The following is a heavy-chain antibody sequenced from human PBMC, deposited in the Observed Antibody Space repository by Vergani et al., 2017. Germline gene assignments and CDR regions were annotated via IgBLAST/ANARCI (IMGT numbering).Heavy chain of an antibody. CDR1: GGPLSRFA. D-gene: IGHD3-10*01. V-gene: IGHV1-69*01. CDR3: ARDRGYCGSSTGVSGSNNYYYGMDV. Sequence: QVQLEQSGAEVRKPGSPVKVSCKAPGGPLSRFAIGWVRQAPGQGLEWKGEIIPILGTTNYAKRSRDKVSITADQSTGTAYMELTSLTSEDTAVNYRARDRGYCGSSTGVSGSNNYYYGMDVWGQGTTVTVS. J-gene: IGHJ6*02. CDR2: IIPILGTT.